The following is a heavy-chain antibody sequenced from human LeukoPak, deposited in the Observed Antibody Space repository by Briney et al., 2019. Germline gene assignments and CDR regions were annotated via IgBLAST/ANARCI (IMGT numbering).Heavy chain of an antibody. CDR2: IYYSGST. Sequence: PSETLSLTCTVSGGSISSYYWSWIRQPPGKGLEWIAYIYYSGSTDYNPSLKSRVTISVDTSKNQFSLKLSSVTAADTAVYYCARRPGAFTFDYWGQGTLVTVSS. J-gene: IGHJ4*02. CDR1: GGSISSYY. CDR3: ARRPGAFTFDY. D-gene: IGHD2-2*01. V-gene: IGHV4-59*01.